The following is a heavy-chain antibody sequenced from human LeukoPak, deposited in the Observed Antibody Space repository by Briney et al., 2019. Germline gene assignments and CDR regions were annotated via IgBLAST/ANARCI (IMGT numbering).Heavy chain of an antibody. Sequence: SETLSLTCTVSGGSISSSSYYWGWIRQPPGKGLEWIGSIYYSGRTYYNPSLKSRVTISVDTSKNQFSLKLSSVTAADTAVYYCARGEVGATWYYYYYMDVWGKGTTVTVSS. CDR1: GGSISSSSYY. CDR3: ARGEVGATWYYYYYMDV. D-gene: IGHD1-26*01. CDR2: IYYSGRT. V-gene: IGHV4-39*07. J-gene: IGHJ6*03.